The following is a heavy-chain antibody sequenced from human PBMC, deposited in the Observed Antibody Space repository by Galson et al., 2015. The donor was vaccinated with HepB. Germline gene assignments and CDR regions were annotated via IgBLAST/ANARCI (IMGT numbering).Heavy chain of an antibody. CDR2: IYPNDSDT. D-gene: IGHD3-10*01. V-gene: IGHV5-51*01. J-gene: IGHJ6*02. Sequence: QSGAEVKKPGESLKISCKGSGFTFTTYWIGWVRQMPGKGLEWMGIIYPNDSDTKYSPSFQGQVTISADKSINTAYLQWSGLKASDSAMYYCARFLGAQDYYYFMDVWGQGTTVTVSS. CDR3: ARFLGAQDYYYFMDV. CDR1: GFTFTTYW.